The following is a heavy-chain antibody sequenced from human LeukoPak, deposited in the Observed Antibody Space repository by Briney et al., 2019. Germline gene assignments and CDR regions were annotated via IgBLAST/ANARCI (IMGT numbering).Heavy chain of an antibody. CDR3: ARGSPGQLSSIFDY. V-gene: IGHV1-69*04. CDR1: GGTFSSYA. CDR2: IIPILGIA. Sequence: ASVKVSCKPSGGTFSSYAISWVRQAPGQGLEWMGRIIPILGIANYAQKFQGRVTITADKSTSTAYMELSSLRSEDTAVYYCARGSPGQLSSIFDYWGQGTLVTVSS. D-gene: IGHD2-2*01. J-gene: IGHJ4*02.